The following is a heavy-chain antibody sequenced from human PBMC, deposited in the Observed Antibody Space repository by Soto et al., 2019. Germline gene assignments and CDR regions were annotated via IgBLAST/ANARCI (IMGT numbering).Heavy chain of an antibody. V-gene: IGHV1-18*04. CDR2: ISAYNGNT. CDR3: ARDFGTDPRYFDWLRYYYGMDV. J-gene: IGHJ6*02. CDR1: GYGFTSYV. D-gene: IGHD3-9*01. Sequence: GGSVKVSCEASGYGFTSYVISWVRQAPGQGLEWMGWISAYNGNTNYAQKLQGRVTMTTDTSTSTAYMELRSLRSDDTAVYYCARDFGTDPRYFDWLRYYYGMDVWGQGTTVTVSS.